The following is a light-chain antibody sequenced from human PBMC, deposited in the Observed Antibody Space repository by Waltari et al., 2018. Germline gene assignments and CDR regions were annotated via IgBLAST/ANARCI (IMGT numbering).Light chain of an antibody. CDR2: KDN. Sequence: SYELTQPSSISVSPGQTARITCSGNLLAQQYGYWYQQKPGQDPILVIFKDNERPSGIPERFSGSSSGTTVTLTISGVQAEDEADYYCQSADSSGPSVVFGGGTKLT. J-gene: IGLJ2*01. V-gene: IGLV3-25*03. CDR3: QSADSSGPSVV. CDR1: LLAQQY.